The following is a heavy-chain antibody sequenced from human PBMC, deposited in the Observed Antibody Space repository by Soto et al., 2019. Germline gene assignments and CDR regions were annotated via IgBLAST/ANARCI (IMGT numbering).Heavy chain of an antibody. J-gene: IGHJ6*02. CDR1: GYTFTSYY. D-gene: IGHD6-13*01. V-gene: IGHV1-46*01. CDR2: INPSGGST. CDR3: AREVQSSPSTYYYYYGMDV. Sequence: XSVKVSCKASGYTFTSYYMHWVRQAPGQGLEWMGIINPSGGSTSYAQKFQGRVTMTRDTSTSTVYMELSSLRSEDTAVYYCAREVQSSPSTYYYYYGMDVWGQGTTVTVSS.